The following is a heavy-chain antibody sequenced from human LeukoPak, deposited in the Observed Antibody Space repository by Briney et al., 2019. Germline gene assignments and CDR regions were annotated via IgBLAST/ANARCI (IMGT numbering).Heavy chain of an antibody. V-gene: IGHV4-34*01. CDR3: ARHEAYDSSGYYLPFDY. CDR2: INHSGST. J-gene: IGHJ4*02. D-gene: IGHD3-22*01. CDR1: GGSFSGYY. Sequence: SETLSLTCAVYGGSFSGYYWSWIRQPPGKGLEWIGEINHSGSTNYNPSLKSRVTISVDTSKNQFSLKLSSVTAADTAVYYCARHEAYDSSGYYLPFDYWGQGTLVTVSS.